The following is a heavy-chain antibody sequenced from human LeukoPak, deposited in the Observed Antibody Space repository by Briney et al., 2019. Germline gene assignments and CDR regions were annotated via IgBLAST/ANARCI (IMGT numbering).Heavy chain of an antibody. J-gene: IGHJ4*02. CDR1: GDSVSNCSAA. CDR3: ARDKRGSAAAGILDY. Sequence: SQTLSLTCAISGDSVSNCSAAWNWIRQSPSRGLEWLGRAYYRSKWYYDYAVSVKSRITINPDTSKNQFSLQLTSVTPEDTAVYYCARDKRGSAAAGILDYWGQGTLVTVSS. V-gene: IGHV6-1*01. D-gene: IGHD3-10*01. CDR2: AYYRSKWYY.